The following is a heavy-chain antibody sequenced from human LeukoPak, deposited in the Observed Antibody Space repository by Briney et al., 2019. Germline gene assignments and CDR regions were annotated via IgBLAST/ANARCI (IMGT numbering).Heavy chain of an antibody. D-gene: IGHD6-19*01. V-gene: IGHV4-4*07. J-gene: IGHJ4*02. CDR3: AREAVAGTLFDY. CDR2: IYTSGST. CDR1: GGSISSYY. Sequence: SEALSLTCTVSGGSISSYYWSWIRQPAGKGLEWIGRIYTSGSTNYNPSLKSRVTMSVDTSKNQFSLKLSSVTAADTAVYYCAREAVAGTLFDYWGQGTLVTVSS.